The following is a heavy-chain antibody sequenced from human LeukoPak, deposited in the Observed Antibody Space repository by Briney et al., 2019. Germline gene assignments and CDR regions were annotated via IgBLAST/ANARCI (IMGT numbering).Heavy chain of an antibody. CDR1: GFTVSSNY. J-gene: IGHJ6*03. D-gene: IGHD4-17*01. Sequence: PGGSLRLSCAASGFTVSSNYMSWVRQAPGKGLEWVANIKQDGSEKYYVDSVKGRFTISRDNAKNSLYLQMNSLRAEDTAVYYCANWLRLVTSYMDVWGKGTTVTISS. CDR3: ANWLRLVTSYMDV. V-gene: IGHV3-7*03. CDR2: IKQDGSEK.